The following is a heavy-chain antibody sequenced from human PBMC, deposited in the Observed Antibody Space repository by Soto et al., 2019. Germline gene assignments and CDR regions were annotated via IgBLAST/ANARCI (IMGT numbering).Heavy chain of an antibody. CDR2: SSNSGTFS. CDR1: GFTFSDYY. J-gene: IGHJ4*02. D-gene: IGHD1-1*01. Sequence: GGSLRLSCEGSGFTFSDYYISWIRQAPGKGLEWISYSSNSGTFSRYADSVKGRFSISRDNTKNLLYLQMNSLRAEDTAAYYCARSGDNYNRLDYWSQGTPVTVSS. CDR3: ARSGDNYNRLDY. V-gene: IGHV3-11*06.